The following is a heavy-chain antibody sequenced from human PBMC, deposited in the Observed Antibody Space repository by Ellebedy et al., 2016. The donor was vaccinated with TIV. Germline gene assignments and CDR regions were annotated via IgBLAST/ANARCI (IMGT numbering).Heavy chain of an antibody. J-gene: IGHJ4*02. CDR2: ILPGDSQT. CDR1: GYSFTNYW. Sequence: ASVKVSCTGSGYSFTNYWIGWVRQMPGKGLEWMGIILPGDSQTRYSPSFQGQVTISVDKSINTAYLQWSSLKTSDTAMYYCTKYRTGTTGADCWGQGTLVSVSS. D-gene: IGHD1-1*01. CDR3: TKYRTGTTGADC. V-gene: IGHV5-51*01.